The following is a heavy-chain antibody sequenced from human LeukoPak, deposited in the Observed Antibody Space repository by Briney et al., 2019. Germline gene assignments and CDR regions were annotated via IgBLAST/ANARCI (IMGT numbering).Heavy chain of an antibody. D-gene: IGHD2-2*01. CDR1: GYTFTDYG. J-gene: IGHJ4*02. Sequence: ASVKVSCKASGYTFTDYGISWVRQAPGQGLEWMGWISAYNGNTNYAQKLQGRVTMTTDTSTSTAYMELRSLRSDDTAVYYCARDRGYCSSTSCSSFDYWGQGTLVTVSS. CDR3: ARDRGYCSSTSCSSFDY. V-gene: IGHV1-18*01. CDR2: ISAYNGNT.